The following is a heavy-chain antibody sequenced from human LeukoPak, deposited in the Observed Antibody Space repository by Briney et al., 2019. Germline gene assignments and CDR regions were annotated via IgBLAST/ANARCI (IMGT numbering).Heavy chain of an antibody. Sequence: GGSLRLSCTASGFPFIEYSMNWVRQVPGKGLEWIAYIGIDSGNTKYADSVRGRFTISADKTKNSLYLQMNSLRVDDTAVYYCARDHNYAFDNWGQGTLVSVAS. V-gene: IGHV3-48*01. J-gene: IGHJ4*02. CDR1: GFPFIEYS. CDR2: IGIDSGNT. CDR3: ARDHNYAFDN. D-gene: IGHD1-1*01.